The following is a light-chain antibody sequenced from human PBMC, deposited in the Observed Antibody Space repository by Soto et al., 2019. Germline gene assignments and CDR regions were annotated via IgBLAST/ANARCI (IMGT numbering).Light chain of an antibody. CDR1: QSVSSN. CDR3: QQYNNSPYT. V-gene: IGKV3-15*01. Sequence: EIVMTQSPATLSVSAGERATLSCRASQSVSSNLAWYRQKPGQAPRLLIYGASTRPTGIPARFSGSGSGTEFTLTISSLQSEDFAVYYCQQYNNSPYTFGQGTKLEIK. CDR2: GAS. J-gene: IGKJ2*01.